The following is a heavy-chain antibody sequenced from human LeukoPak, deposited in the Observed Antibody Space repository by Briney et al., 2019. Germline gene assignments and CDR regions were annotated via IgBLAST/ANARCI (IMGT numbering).Heavy chain of an antibody. D-gene: IGHD6-13*01. J-gene: IGHJ4*02. CDR1: VFTFRTYW. CDR3: ARVMWQQLPPSDY. V-gene: IGHV3-7*03. Sequence: GGSLRLSCAASVFTFRTYWMTWVRQAPGMGLEWMAIIIQDGSAKYYVDSVKGRFTISRDNAKNSLYLQMNSLRADDTAIYYCARVMWQQLPPSDYWGQGTLVTVSS. CDR2: IIQDGSAK.